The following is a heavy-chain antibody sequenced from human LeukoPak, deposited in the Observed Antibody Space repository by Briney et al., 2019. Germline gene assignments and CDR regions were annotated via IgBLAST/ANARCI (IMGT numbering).Heavy chain of an antibody. CDR2: MNPNNGDS. CDR1: GYTFTNYH. CDR3: ARTTSFTASGYDY. Sequence: ASVTVSCKASGYTFTNYHINWVRQATGQGLEWMGWMNPNNGDSGYAQKFQGRVTITRDTSITTSYMELRSLGSDDTAVYFCARTTSFTASGYDYWGQGTLVTVSS. V-gene: IGHV1-8*03. D-gene: IGHD6-25*01. J-gene: IGHJ4*02.